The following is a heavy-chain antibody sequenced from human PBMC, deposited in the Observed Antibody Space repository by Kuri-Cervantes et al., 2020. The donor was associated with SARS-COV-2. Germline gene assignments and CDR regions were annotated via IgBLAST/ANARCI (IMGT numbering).Heavy chain of an antibody. CDR1: GGTFSSYA. CDR3: ARGYSSSWLYGMDV. J-gene: IGHJ6*02. D-gene: IGHD6-13*01. V-gene: IGHV1-18*01. Sequence: VSVKVSCKASGGTFSSYAISWVRQAPGQGLEWMGGIIAYNGNTNYAQKLQGRVTMTTDTSTSTAYMELRSLRSDDTAVYYCARGYSSSWLYGMDVWGQGTTVTVSS. CDR2: IIAYNGNT.